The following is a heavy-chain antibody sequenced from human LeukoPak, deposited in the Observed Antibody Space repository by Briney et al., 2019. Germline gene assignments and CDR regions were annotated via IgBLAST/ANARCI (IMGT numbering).Heavy chain of an antibody. Sequence: SETLSLTCAVSGYSIGSGYYWGWIRQPPGKGLEWIGSIYHSGSTYYNPSLKSRVTISVDTSKNQFSLKLSSVTAADTAVYYRARHCGGSCLDAFDIWGQGTMVTVSS. CDR1: GYSIGSGYY. CDR2: IYHSGST. CDR3: ARHCGGSCLDAFDI. D-gene: IGHD2-15*01. J-gene: IGHJ3*02. V-gene: IGHV4-38-2*01.